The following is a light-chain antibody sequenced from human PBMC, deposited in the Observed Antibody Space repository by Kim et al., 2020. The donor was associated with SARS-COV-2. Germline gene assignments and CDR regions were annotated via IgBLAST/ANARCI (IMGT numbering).Light chain of an antibody. J-gene: IGLJ3*02. CDR2: VGTGGIVG. Sequence: TLSSGYSNYKVDWYQQRPGKGPRFVMRVGTGGIVGSKGDGIPDRFSVLGSGLNRYLTIKNIQEEDESDYHCGTDHGSGSNFVAWVFGGGTQLTVL. CDR3: GTDHGSGSNFVAWV. CDR1: SGYSNYK. V-gene: IGLV9-49*01.